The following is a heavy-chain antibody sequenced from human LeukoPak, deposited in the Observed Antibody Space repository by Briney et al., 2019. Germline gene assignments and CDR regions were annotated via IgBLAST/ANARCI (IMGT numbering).Heavy chain of an antibody. J-gene: IGHJ4*02. CDR3: ARGGPDTVARTYYFDY. V-gene: IGHV1-18*01. D-gene: IGHD4-23*01. CDR2: IGPSNNYT. Sequence: ASVKVSCKTSAYTFTNFRIHWVRQAPGQGFEWMGWIGPSNNYTEYEQKLQGRLTLTTDTSTTTAHMELRSLTFDDTAIYYCARGGPDTVARTYYFDYWGQGTLVTVSS. CDR1: AYTFTNFR.